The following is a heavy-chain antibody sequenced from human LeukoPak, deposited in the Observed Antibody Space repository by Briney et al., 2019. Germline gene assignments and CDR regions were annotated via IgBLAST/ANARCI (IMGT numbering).Heavy chain of an antibody. CDR1: GFTFDDYA. CDR2: ISWNSGSI. D-gene: IGHD3-22*01. Sequence: GGSLRLSCAASGFTFDDYAKHWVRQAPGKGLEWVSGISWNSGSIGYADSVKGRFTISRDNAKNSLYLQMNSLRAEDTALYYCAKGSGYDSSGYHDYWGQGTLVTVSS. J-gene: IGHJ4*02. CDR3: AKGSGYDSSGYHDY. V-gene: IGHV3-9*01.